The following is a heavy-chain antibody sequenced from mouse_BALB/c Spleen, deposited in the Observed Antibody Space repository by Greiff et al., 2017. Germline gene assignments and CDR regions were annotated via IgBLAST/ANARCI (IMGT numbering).Heavy chain of an antibody. CDR2: INPGSGGT. CDR1: GYAFTNYL. V-gene: IGHV1-54*01. CDR3: ARGYYGRGFAY. D-gene: IGHD1-1*01. Sequence: VQLQQSGAELVRPGTSVKVSCKASGYAFTNYLIEWVKQRPGQGLEWIGVINPGSGGTKYNEKFKGKVTLTADKFSSTAYMQLISLTSDDSAVYFCARGYYGRGFAYWGQGTLVTVSA. J-gene: IGHJ3*01.